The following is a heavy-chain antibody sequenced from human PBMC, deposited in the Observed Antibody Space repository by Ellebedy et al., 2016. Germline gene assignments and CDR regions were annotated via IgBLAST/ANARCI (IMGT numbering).Heavy chain of an antibody. CDR3: AMYYDYSSGYYTGVEY. D-gene: IGHD3-3*01. CDR1: GFTFSSYW. CDR2: ISHDGSVT. Sequence: AGSLRLSXAASGFTFSSYWMHWVRQAPGEGPVWVSRISHDGSVTSSADPVKGRFTISRDNAKNTVFLQMNSLRADDTAVYYCAMYYDYSSGYYTGVEYWGQGTLVTVST. V-gene: IGHV3-74*01. J-gene: IGHJ4*02.